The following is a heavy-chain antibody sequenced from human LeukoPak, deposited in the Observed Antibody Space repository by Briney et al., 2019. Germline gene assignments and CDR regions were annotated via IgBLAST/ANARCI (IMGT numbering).Heavy chain of an antibody. D-gene: IGHD4-23*01. J-gene: IGHJ4*02. Sequence: GGSLRLSCAASGFTFSSYGMHWVRQAPGKGLEWVAFIRYDGSNKYYADSVKGRFTISRDNSKNTLYLQMNGLRAEDTAVYYCAKELRWSKKGDYWGQGTLVTVSS. CDR1: GFTFSSYG. V-gene: IGHV3-30*02. CDR3: AKELRWSKKGDY. CDR2: IRYDGSNK.